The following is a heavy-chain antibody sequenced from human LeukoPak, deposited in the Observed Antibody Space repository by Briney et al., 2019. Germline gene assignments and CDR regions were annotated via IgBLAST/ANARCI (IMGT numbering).Heavy chain of an antibody. D-gene: IGHD3-16*01. J-gene: IGHJ4*02. V-gene: IGHV3-30*04. CDR1: GFTFSRYV. Sequence: GRSLRLSRAASGFTFSRYVMHWVRQAPGKGLEWWAIISYDGSNEYYADSVKGRFTISRDNSKNTLYLQMNNLRAEDTAVYYCAKDTRGDYWGQGTLVTVSS. CDR3: AKDTRGDY. CDR2: ISYDGSNE.